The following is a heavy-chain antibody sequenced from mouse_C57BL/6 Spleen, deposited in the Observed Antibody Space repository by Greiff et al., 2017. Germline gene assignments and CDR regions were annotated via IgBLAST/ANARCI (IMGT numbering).Heavy chain of an antibody. CDR3: ARGTTVVGDWFAY. Sequence: QVQLQQPGAELVRPGSSVKLSCKASGYTFTSYWMHWVKQRPIQGLEWIGNIDPSDSETHYNQKFKDKATLTVDKSSSTAYMQLSSLTTEDSAIYYCARGTTVVGDWFAYWGQGTLVTVSA. CDR1: GYTFTSYW. J-gene: IGHJ3*01. D-gene: IGHD1-1*01. CDR2: IDPSDSET. V-gene: IGHV1-52*01.